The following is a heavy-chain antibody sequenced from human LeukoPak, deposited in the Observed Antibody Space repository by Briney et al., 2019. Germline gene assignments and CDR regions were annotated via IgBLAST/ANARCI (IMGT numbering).Heavy chain of an antibody. CDR3: ARNYYDSSGYYSGLDY. CDR1: GYTFTSYY. CDR2: INPSGGST. V-gene: IGHV1-46*01. J-gene: IGHJ4*02. D-gene: IGHD3-22*01. Sequence: ASVKVSCXASGYTFTSYYMHWVRQALGQGLEWMGIINPSGGSTSYAQKFQGRVTMTRDTSTSTVYMELSSLRSEDTAVYYCARNYYDSSGYYSGLDYWGQGTLVTVSS.